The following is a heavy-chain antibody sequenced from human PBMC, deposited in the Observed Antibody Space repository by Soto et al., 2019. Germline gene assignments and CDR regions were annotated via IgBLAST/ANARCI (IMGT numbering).Heavy chain of an antibody. CDR1: GDTFTYYG. CDR2: IIPNLGNA. J-gene: IGHJ5*02. Sequence: GASVKVSCKGSGDTFTYYGISWVRQAPGQGLEWMGGIIPNLGNANYAQKFQGRVTITADESTSTAYMELSSLRSEDTAVYYCARGSIVVVVAQVPYNWFDPRGQGTLVTVSS. CDR3: ARGSIVVVVAQVPYNWFDP. V-gene: IGHV1-69*10. D-gene: IGHD2-15*01.